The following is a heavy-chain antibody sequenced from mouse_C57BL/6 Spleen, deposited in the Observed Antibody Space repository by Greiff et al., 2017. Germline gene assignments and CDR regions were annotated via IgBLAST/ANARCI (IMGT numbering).Heavy chain of an antibody. D-gene: IGHD2-14*01. CDR1: GFNIKDDY. Sequence: VQLQQSGAELVRPGASVKLSCTASGFNIKDDYMHWVKQRPEQGLEWIGWIDPENGDTEYASKFQGKATITADTSSNTAYLQLSSLTSEDTAVYYCTTWGTAQASWYYDGWGTGTTVTVSS. CDR2: IDPENGDT. V-gene: IGHV14-4*01. CDR3: TTWGTAQASWYYDG. J-gene: IGHJ1*03.